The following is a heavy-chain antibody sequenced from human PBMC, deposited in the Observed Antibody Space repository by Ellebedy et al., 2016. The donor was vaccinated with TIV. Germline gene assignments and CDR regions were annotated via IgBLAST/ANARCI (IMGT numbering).Heavy chain of an antibody. CDR3: ARDGPKEPIDY. Sequence: AASVKVSCMASGYIFTSYYIHWVRQAPGQGLEWMGIINPSGGTTTYAQNFQGRVTMTRDTSTRTFYMDLSSLRSEDTAVYYCARDGPKEPIDYWGQGTLVTVSS. D-gene: IGHD1-14*01. V-gene: IGHV1-46*01. CDR2: INPSGGTT. J-gene: IGHJ4*02. CDR1: GYIFTSYY.